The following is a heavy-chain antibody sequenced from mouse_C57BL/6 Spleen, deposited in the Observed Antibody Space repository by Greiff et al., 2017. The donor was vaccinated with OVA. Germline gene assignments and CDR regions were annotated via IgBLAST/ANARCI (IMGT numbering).Heavy chain of an antibody. V-gene: IGHV1-15*01. CDR2: IDPETGGT. J-gene: IGHJ1*03. CDR1: GYTFTDYE. Sequence: QVQLQQSGAELVRPGASVTLSCKASGYTFTDYEMHWVKQTPVHGLEWIGAIDPETGGTAYNQKFKGKAILTADKSSSTAYMELRSLTSEDSAVYYCTRGGYGYDGNWYFDVWGTGTTVTVSS. CDR3: TRGGYGYDGNWYFDV. D-gene: IGHD2-2*01.